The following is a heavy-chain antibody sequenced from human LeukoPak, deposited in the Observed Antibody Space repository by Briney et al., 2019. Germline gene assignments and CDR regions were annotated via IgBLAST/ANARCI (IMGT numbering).Heavy chain of an antibody. V-gene: IGHV3-30*04. CDR1: GFTFSSYA. J-gene: IGHJ3*02. CDR2: ISYDGSNK. Sequence: GGSLRLSCAASGFTFSSYAMHWVRQAPGKGLEWVAVISYDGSNKYYADSVKGRFTISRDNNKNSLYLQMNSLRAEDTAVYYCAKGARAWTSISHDSFDIWGQGTMVTVSS. D-gene: IGHD3/OR15-3a*01. CDR3: AKGARAWTSISHDSFDI.